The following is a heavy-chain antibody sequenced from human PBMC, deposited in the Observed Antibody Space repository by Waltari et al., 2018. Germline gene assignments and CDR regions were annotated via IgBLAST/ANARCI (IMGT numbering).Heavy chain of an antibody. CDR3: ARGPATADFDY. D-gene: IGHD2-2*01. Sequence: QVQLVQSGAEMKKPGASVKVSCKASGYTFTGYFMHWMRQAPGQGLAGMGWIKPNSGETKYGQKFQGRVTMTRDTSISTAYMELSRLTSDDTAVYYCARGPATADFDYWGQGTLVTVSS. CDR1: GYTFTGYF. J-gene: IGHJ4*02. CDR2: IKPNSGET. V-gene: IGHV1-2*02.